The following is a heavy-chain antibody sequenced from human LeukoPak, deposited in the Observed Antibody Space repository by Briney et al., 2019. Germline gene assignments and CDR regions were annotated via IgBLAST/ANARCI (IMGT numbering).Heavy chain of an antibody. CDR3: ARSDRSGYYSF. CDR1: GFTFSSSD. V-gene: IGHV3-13*01. Sequence: GGSLRLSCAASGFTFSSSDMHWVRQATGRGLEWVSAIGTAGDTYYPGSVKGRFTISRENAKNSLYLQMNSLRAGDTAVYHCARSDRSGYYSFWGQGTLVTVSS. D-gene: IGHD3-22*01. CDR2: IGTAGDT. J-gene: IGHJ4*02.